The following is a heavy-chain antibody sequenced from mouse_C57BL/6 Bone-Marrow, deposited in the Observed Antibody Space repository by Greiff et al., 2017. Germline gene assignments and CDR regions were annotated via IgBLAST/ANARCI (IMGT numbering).Heavy chain of an antibody. CDR1: GFTFSDYY. D-gene: IGHD4-1*01. J-gene: IGHJ3*01. CDR2: INYDGSST. Sequence: DVKLVESEGGLVQPGSSMKLSCTASGFTFSDYYMAWVRQVPEKGLEWVANINYDGSSTYYLDSLKSRFIISRDNAKNILYLQMSSLKSEDTATYYGARVANWGPWFAYWGQGTLVTVSA. CDR3: ARVANWGPWFAY. V-gene: IGHV5-16*01.